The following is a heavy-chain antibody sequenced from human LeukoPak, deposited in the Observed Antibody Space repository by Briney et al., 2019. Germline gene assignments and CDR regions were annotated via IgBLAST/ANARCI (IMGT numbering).Heavy chain of an antibody. D-gene: IGHD4-23*01. CDR3: ARQEGRWPGYMDV. J-gene: IGHJ6*03. V-gene: IGHV5-51*01. CDR1: GYSFTSYW. Sequence: GESLKISWKGSGYSFTSYWIGRVRQMPGKGLEWMGIIYPGDSDTRYSPSFQGQVPISPDKFISTAYLQWSSLKASDTAMYYRARQEGRWPGYMDVWGKETTVTVSS. CDR2: IYPGDSDT.